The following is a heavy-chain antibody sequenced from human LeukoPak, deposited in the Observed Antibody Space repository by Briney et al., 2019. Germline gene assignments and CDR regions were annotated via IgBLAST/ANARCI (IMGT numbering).Heavy chain of an antibody. J-gene: IGHJ4*02. CDR3: AKGSNGNYDY. Sequence: AGGSLRLSCAASGXTFSAYAMSWVRQAPEKGLEWVSAISGSGGGTYYPDSLKGRFTISRDNSKNTLYMQMNSLRVEDTAIYYCAKGSNGNYDYWGRGTLVTVSS. D-gene: IGHD1-7*01. CDR1: GXTFSAYA. CDR2: ISGSGGGT. V-gene: IGHV3-23*01.